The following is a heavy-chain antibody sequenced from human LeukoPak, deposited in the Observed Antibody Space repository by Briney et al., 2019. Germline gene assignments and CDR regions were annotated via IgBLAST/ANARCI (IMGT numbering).Heavy chain of an antibody. CDR3: AKDQFFDGYHFDH. Sequence: GGSLRLSCAASGFTFSSHAMSWVRQAPGKGLEWVSGISGSATRTYYADSVEGRFTISRDNSKRTLYLQMNSLRAEDTAVYYCAKDQFFDGYHFDHWGQGTLVTVAS. V-gene: IGHV3-23*01. J-gene: IGHJ4*02. CDR2: ISGSATRT. CDR1: GFTFSSHA. D-gene: IGHD5-24*01.